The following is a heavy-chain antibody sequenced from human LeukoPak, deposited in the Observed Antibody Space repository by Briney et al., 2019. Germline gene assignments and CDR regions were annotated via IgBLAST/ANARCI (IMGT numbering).Heavy chain of an antibody. J-gene: IGHJ4*02. CDR3: ARDRDYYDSSGYGFGY. D-gene: IGHD3-22*01. CDR2: IYTSGST. V-gene: IGHV4-61*02. Sequence: SETLSLTCTVSGGSISSGSYYWSWIRQPAGKGLEWIGRIYTSGSTNYHPSLKSRVTISVDTSKNQFSLKLSSVTAADTAVYYCARDRDYYDSSGYGFGYWGQGTLVTVSS. CDR1: GGSISSGSYY.